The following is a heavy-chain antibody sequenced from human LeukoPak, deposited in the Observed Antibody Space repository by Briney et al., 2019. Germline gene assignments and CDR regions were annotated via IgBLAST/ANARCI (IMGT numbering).Heavy chain of an antibody. Sequence: PGGSLRLSCAASGITVSSNYMSWVRQPPGKRLEWVSVLYSGGTTYYTDSVKGRFTISRDNSKNTVYLQMNSLRAEDTAVYYCETERLRDGYWGQGTLVTVSS. CDR1: GITVSSNY. V-gene: IGHV3-53*03. CDR3: ETERLRDGY. CDR2: LYSGGTT. J-gene: IGHJ4*02. D-gene: IGHD4-17*01.